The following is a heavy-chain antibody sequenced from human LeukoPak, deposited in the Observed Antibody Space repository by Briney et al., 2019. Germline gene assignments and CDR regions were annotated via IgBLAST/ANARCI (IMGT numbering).Heavy chain of an antibody. V-gene: IGHV3-30*18. CDR1: GFTFSSYG. D-gene: IGHD3-22*01. Sequence: GGSLRLSCAASGFTFSSYGMHWVRQAPGKGLEWVAVISYDGNNEFYPDSVKGRFTISRDNSKNTLYLQMNSLRAEDTAVYYCAKARLSGYKTEYFDYWGQGTLVTVSS. CDR2: ISYDGNNE. CDR3: AKARLSGYKTEYFDY. J-gene: IGHJ4*02.